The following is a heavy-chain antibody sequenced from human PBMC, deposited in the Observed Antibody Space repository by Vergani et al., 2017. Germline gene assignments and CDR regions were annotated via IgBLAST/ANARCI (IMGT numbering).Heavy chain of an antibody. V-gene: IGHV4-34*01. D-gene: IGHD6-13*01. Sequence: QVQLQQWGAGLLKPSETLSLTCAVYGGSFSGYYWSWIRQPPGKGLEWIGEINHSGSTNYNPSLKSRVTISVDTSKNQFSLKLSSVTAADTAVYYCARASVLAAAGNKFSYYFDYWGQGTLVTVSS. J-gene: IGHJ4*02. CDR2: INHSGST. CDR1: GGSFSGYY. CDR3: ARASVLAAAGNKFSYYFDY.